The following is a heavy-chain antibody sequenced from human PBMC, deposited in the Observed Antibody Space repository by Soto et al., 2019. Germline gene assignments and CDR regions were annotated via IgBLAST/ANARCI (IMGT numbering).Heavy chain of an antibody. CDR1: GFIFSDYY. CDR2: ISSSSSHR. V-gene: IGHV3-11*06. CDR3: FKGRGATTEATIREIV. J-gene: IGHJ4*02. D-gene: IGHD2-15*01. Sequence: GGSLRLSCAASGFIFSDYYMSWIRQAPGKGLEWISHISSSSSHRNYAASVEGQFTISRDASKNTLFLQMNSLRADDTAIYYCFKGRGATTEATIREIVWGQGTQVTVSS.